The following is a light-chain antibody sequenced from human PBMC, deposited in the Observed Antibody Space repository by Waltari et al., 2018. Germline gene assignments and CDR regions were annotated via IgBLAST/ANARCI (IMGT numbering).Light chain of an antibody. CDR1: SSDVGGYNC. CDR3: SSYTSSSTWV. V-gene: IGLV2-14*01. J-gene: IGLJ3*02. Sequence: QSALTQPAPVSGAPGRSITIACPGTSSDVGGYNCVSWYQQHPGKAPKLMIYDVSQRPSGVSNRFSGSKSGNTASLTISGLQAEDEADYYCSSYTSSSTWVFGGGTKLTVL. CDR2: DVS.